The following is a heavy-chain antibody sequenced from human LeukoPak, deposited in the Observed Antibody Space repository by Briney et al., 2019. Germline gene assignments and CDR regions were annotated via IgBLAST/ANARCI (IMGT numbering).Heavy chain of an antibody. J-gene: IGHJ4*02. V-gene: IGHV4-59*01. CDR3: AKRSGSYLSSAYYFDY. CDR2: IYYSGST. CDR1: GGSISSYY. D-gene: IGHD1-26*01. Sequence: SETLSLTCTVSGGSISSYYWSWIRQPPGKGLEWIGYIYYSGSTNYNPSLKSRVTISVDTSKNQFSLKLSSVTAADTAVYYCAKRSGSYLSSAYYFDYWGQGTLVTVSS.